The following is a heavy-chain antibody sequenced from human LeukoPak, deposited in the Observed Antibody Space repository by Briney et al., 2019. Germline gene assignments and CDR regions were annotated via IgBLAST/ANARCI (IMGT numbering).Heavy chain of an antibody. V-gene: IGHV7-4-1*02. CDR2: INTNTGNP. J-gene: IGHJ6*02. CDR3: ARTGYIGPMIVVVIPYYYYGMDV. CDR1: GYTFTSYA. Sequence: ASVKVSCKASGYTFTSYAMNWVRQAPGQGLEWMGWINTNTGNPTYAQGFTGRFVFSLDTSVSTAYLRISSLKAEDTAVYYCARTGYIGPMIVVVIPYYYYGMDVWGQGTTVTVSS. D-gene: IGHD3-22*01.